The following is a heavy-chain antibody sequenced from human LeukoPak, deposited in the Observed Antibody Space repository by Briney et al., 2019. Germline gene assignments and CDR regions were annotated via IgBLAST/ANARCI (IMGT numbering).Heavy chain of an antibody. D-gene: IGHD2-8*01. J-gene: IGHJ4*02. CDR2: ISTGGSPM. Sequence: GGSLRLSCAASGFVFSDYYMTWVRQAPGKGLEWVSSISTGGSPMYYSDSVKGRFAISRDNAKNPLYLEMNSLRAEDTAVYYCARVSYGVDLYYFDYWGQGTLVPVSS. CDR3: ARVSYGVDLYYFDY. CDR1: GFVFSDYY. V-gene: IGHV3-11*01.